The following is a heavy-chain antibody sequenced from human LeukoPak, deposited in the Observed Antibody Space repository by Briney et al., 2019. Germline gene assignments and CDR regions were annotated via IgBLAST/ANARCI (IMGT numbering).Heavy chain of an antibody. J-gene: IGHJ4*02. V-gene: IGHV4-4*07. Sequence: SETLSLTCTVSGGSISSYYWSWIRQPAGKGLEWIGRIYTSGSTNYNPSLRSRVTISVDTSKNQFSLKLSSATAADTAVYYCAREESYLAFFDYWGQGTLGTVSS. D-gene: IGHD1-26*01. CDR2: IYTSGST. CDR1: GGSISSYY. CDR3: AREESYLAFFDY.